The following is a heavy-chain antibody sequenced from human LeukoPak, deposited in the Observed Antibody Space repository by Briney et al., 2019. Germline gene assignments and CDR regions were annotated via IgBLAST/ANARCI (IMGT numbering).Heavy chain of an antibody. CDR1: DYSITTGYY. D-gene: IGHD3-9*01. V-gene: IGHV4-38-2*02. CDR3: ARLTGILPDY. Sequence: PSETLSLTCTVSDYSITTGYYWGWIRQPPGRGLEWIGSIYRSGSTYYNPSLKTRVTISVDTSKNQFSLKLNSVTAADTAVYYCARLTGILPDYWGQGTLVTVSS. CDR2: IYRSGST. J-gene: IGHJ4*02.